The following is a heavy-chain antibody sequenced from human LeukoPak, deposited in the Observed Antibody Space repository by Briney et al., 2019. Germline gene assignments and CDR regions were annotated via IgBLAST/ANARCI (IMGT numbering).Heavy chain of an antibody. CDR1: GYSFTSYW. CDR3: ASYCSSTSCQEPGAFVI. D-gene: IGHD2-2*01. CDR2: IYPGDSDT. Sequence: GESLKISCKGSGYSFTSYWIGWVRQMPGKGLEWMGIIYPGDSDTRYSPSFQGQVTISADKSISTAYLQWSSLKASDTAMYYCASYCSSTSCQEPGAFVIWGQGTMVTVSS. J-gene: IGHJ3*02. V-gene: IGHV5-51*01.